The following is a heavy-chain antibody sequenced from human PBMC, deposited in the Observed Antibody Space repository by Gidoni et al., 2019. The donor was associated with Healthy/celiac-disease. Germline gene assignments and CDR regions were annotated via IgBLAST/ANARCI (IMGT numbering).Heavy chain of an antibody. D-gene: IGHD3-9*01. CDR2: INHRGCT. CDR3: ARAGWRYFDWGNWFDP. CDR1: GGSFSGYD. Sequence: QVQLQQWGAGLLKPSETLSLTCAVYGGSFSGYDWSWIRQPPGKGLEWIGEINHRGCTNYNPSLKSRVTISVDTSQNQFSLKLSSVTAADTAGYYCARAGWRYFDWGNWFDPWGQGTLVTVSS. V-gene: IGHV4-34*01. J-gene: IGHJ5*02.